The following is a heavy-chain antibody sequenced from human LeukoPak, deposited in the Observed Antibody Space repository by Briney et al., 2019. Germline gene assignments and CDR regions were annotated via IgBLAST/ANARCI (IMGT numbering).Heavy chain of an antibody. D-gene: IGHD3-10*01. CDR3: ARPKYYYGSGTDGAFDV. CDR2: IYVSGTT. CDR1: GGSISSSIYF. Sequence: SETLSLTCTVSGGSISSSIYFWGWLRQPPGKGLEFIGSIYVSGTTYYSPSLKSRVAISVDTSKNQFSLKLTSVTAADTAVYYCARPKYYYGSGTDGAFDVWGQGTMVTVSS. V-gene: IGHV4-39*01. J-gene: IGHJ3*01.